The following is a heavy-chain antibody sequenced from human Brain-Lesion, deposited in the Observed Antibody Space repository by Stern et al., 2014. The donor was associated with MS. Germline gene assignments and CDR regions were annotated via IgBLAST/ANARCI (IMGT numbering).Heavy chain of an antibody. V-gene: IGHV4-4*02. D-gene: IGHD6-13*01. CDR2: SDPSGST. J-gene: IGHJ4*02. Sequence: VQLVESGPGLVKPSGTLSLTCAVSGGSISSSNWWSWVRQSPGKGLEWIGESDPSGSTIYNPSLKSRVTVSVDKSKNRFSLNRGSVPAADPAVYFCARFPASRPHVFDSWGQGTLVTVSS. CDR1: GGSISSSNW. CDR3: ARFPASRPHVFDS.